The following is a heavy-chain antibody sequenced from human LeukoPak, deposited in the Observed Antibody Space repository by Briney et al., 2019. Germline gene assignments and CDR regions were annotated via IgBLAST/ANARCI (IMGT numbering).Heavy chain of an antibody. V-gene: IGHV4-38-2*02. CDR3: ARAPDFDY. CDR2: IYHSGST. CDR1: GGSISSYY. Sequence: PSETLSLTCTVSGGSISSYYWGWIRQPPGKGLEWIGSIYHSGSTYYNPFLKSRVTISVDTSKNQFSLKLSSVTAADTAVYYCARAPDFDYWGQGTLVTVSS. J-gene: IGHJ4*02.